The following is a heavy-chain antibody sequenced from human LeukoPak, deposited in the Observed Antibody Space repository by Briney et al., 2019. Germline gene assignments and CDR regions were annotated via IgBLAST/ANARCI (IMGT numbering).Heavy chain of an antibody. J-gene: IGHJ6*02. V-gene: IGHV3-48*04. CDR1: GFTFSSYS. D-gene: IGHD6-13*01. Sequence: PGGALRLSCAASGFTFSSYSMNWVRPAPGKGREWVSYISSSSSTIYYADSVKGRFTISRDNAKNSLYLQMSSLRAEDTAVYYCARERSSSWPYYYYGMDVWGQGTTVTVSS. CDR3: ARERSSSWPYYYYGMDV. CDR2: ISSSSSTI.